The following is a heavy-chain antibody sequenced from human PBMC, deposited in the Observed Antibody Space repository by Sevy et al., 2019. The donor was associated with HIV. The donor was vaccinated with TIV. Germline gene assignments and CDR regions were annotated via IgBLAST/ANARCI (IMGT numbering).Heavy chain of an antibody. Sequence: SGPTLVNPTQTLTLTCTFSGFSLSTYGEGVGWIRQPPGKALEWLALIYWNDSKRYSPSLKIRVTITKDTSKNQVVLTMTNMDPVDTATYYCAHRLLVRTTQIDTFDVWGQGTMVTVSS. J-gene: IGHJ3*01. V-gene: IGHV2-5*01. CDR1: GFSLSTYGEG. CDR3: AHRLLVRTTQIDTFDV. CDR2: IYWNDSK. D-gene: IGHD1-26*01.